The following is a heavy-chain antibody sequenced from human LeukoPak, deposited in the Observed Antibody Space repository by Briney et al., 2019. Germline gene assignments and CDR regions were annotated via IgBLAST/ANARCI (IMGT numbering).Heavy chain of an antibody. V-gene: IGHV4-34*01. J-gene: IGHJ4*02. D-gene: IGHD6-19*01. CDR1: GGSFSGYY. Sequence: SETLSLTCAVYGGSFSGYYWSWIRQPPGKGLEWIGEINHSGSTNYNPSLKSRVTISVDTSKNQFSLKLSSVTAADTAVYYCARDRYSSGFIDYWGQGTLVTVSS. CDR2: INHSGST. CDR3: ARDRYSSGFIDY.